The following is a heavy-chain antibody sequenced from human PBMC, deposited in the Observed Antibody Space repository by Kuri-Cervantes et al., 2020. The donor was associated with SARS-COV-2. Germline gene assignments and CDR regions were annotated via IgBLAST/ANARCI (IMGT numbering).Heavy chain of an antibody. V-gene: IGHV1-46*02. Sequence: ASVKVSCKASGYIFNIYYMHWVRQAPGQGLEWMGIINPSGDSTTYAQKFQGRVTMTRDSSTSTLYMELSSLTSDDTAVYYCARVMSTSSIAARPRPYYFDYWGQGTLVTVSS. CDR2: INPSGDST. J-gene: IGHJ4*02. CDR1: GYIFNIYY. CDR3: ARVMSTSSIAARPRPYYFDY. D-gene: IGHD6-6*01.